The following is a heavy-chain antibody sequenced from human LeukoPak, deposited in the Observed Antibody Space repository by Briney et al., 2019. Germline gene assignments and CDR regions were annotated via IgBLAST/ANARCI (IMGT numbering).Heavy chain of an antibody. V-gene: IGHV1-46*01. Sequence: ASVKVSCKASGDTFTGYYMHWVRQAPGQGLEWMGIINPRDGKTTYAQKFQGRVTMTRNTSISTAYMELSSLRSEDTAVYYCASDLGIGEDYYYGMDVWGQGTTVTVSS. CDR3: ASDLGIGEDYYYGMDV. D-gene: IGHD3-10*01. CDR1: GDTFTGYY. J-gene: IGHJ6*02. CDR2: INPRDGKT.